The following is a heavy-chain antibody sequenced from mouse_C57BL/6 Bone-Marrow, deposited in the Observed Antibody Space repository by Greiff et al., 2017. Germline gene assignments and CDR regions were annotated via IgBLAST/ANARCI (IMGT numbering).Heavy chain of an antibody. J-gene: IGHJ2*01. CDR1: GFTFSSYA. Sequence: EVMLVESGAGLVKPGGSLKLSCAASGFTFSSYAMSWVRQTPEKRLEWVAYISSGGDYIYYADTVKGRFTISRDNAMNTLYLQMSSLKSEDTAMYYCTRDGAYYFDYWGQGTTLTVSS. CDR2: ISSGGDYI. D-gene: IGHD2-3*01. CDR3: TRDGAYYFDY. V-gene: IGHV5-9-1*02.